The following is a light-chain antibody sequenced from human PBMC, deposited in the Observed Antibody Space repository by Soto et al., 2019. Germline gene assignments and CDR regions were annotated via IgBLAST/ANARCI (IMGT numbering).Light chain of an antibody. CDR3: QKYSSVPV. V-gene: IGKV1-27*01. CDR1: QDIRNF. J-gene: IGKJ3*01. CDR2: AAS. Sequence: DXXXTXXXTSLSASVGDRVTITCRASQDIRNFVAWYQQKPGKAPKLLIYAASTLQSGVPSRFSGSGSGTDFTLTINSLQPEDVATYSCQKYSSVPVFGPGTKVEIK.